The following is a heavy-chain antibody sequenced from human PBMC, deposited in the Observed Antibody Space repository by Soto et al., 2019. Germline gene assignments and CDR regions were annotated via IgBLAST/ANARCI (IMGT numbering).Heavy chain of an antibody. D-gene: IGHD6-25*01. CDR2: IIPIFGTA. Sequence: QVQLVQSGAEVKKPGSSVKVSCKASGGTFSSYAISWVRQAPGQGREWMGGIIPIFGTANYAQKFQGRVTITGDESTSTADMELSSLRSADTAVSYCARARDSHLERSGYYFDCWGQGSLVPVSS. V-gene: IGHV1-69*01. CDR1: GGTFSSYA. CDR3: ARARDSHLERSGYYFDC. J-gene: IGHJ4*02.